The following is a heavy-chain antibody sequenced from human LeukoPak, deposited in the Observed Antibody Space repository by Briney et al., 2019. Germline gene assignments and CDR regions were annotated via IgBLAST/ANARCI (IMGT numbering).Heavy chain of an antibody. CDR3: ARRMDGGGSFFDY. Sequence: PSETLSLTCTVSGDSISSYYWSWIRQPPEKGLEWIGYIYYRGSTNYNPSLKSRVTISVDTSKNQFSLKLSSVTAADTAVYYCARRMDGGGSFFDYWGQGILVTVSS. D-gene: IGHD3-16*01. J-gene: IGHJ4*02. V-gene: IGHV4-59*08. CDR2: IYYRGST. CDR1: GDSISSYY.